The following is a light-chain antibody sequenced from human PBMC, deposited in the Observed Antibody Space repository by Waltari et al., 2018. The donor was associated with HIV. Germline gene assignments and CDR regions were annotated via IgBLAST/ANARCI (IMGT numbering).Light chain of an antibody. Sequence: DIVMTQSPLSLPVTPGEPASLSCSSSQSLLHSNGYNYLDWYLQKPGQSPQLLIYLGSNRASGVPDRFSGSGSGTDFTLKISRVEAEDVGVYYCMQALQTPPFTFGPGTKVDIK. CDR2: LGS. V-gene: IGKV2-28*01. CDR1: QSLLHSNGYNY. CDR3: MQALQTPPFT. J-gene: IGKJ3*01.